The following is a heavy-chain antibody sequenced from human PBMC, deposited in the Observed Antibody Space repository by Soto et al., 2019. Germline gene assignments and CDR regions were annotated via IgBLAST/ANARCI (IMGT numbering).Heavy chain of an antibody. CDR1: GFTFSSYG. CDR2: IWYDGSNK. V-gene: IGHV3-33*01. Sequence: GGSLRLSCAASGFTFSSYGMHWVRQAPGKGLEWVAVIWYDGSNKYYADSVKGRFTISRDNSKNTLYLQMNSLRAEDTAVYYCARDYGDYVGYDAFDIWGQGTMVTVS. D-gene: IGHD4-17*01. J-gene: IGHJ3*02. CDR3: ARDYGDYVGYDAFDI.